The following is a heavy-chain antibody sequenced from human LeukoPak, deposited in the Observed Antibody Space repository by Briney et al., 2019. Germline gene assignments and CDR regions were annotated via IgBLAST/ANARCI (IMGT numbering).Heavy chain of an antibody. Sequence: GGSLRLSCAASGFTFSSYEMHWVRQAPGKGLEWVSYISSSGSTMYYVDSVKGRFTISRDNAKNSLYLQMNSLRAEDTAVYYCARVWVTTLDSWGQGTLVTVSS. D-gene: IGHD2-21*02. CDR1: GFTFSSYE. V-gene: IGHV3-48*03. CDR3: ARVWVTTLDS. CDR2: ISSSGSTM. J-gene: IGHJ5*02.